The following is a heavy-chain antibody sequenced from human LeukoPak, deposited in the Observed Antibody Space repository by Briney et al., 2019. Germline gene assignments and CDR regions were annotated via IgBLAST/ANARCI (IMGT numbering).Heavy chain of an antibody. J-gene: IGHJ4*02. CDR1: GYSFTNYW. V-gene: IGHV5-51*01. Sequence: GESLKISCKASGYSFTNYWIGWVRQVPGEGLEWMGIIYPGDSDTRYSPSFQGQVTISADKSISTAYLQWSSLKASDTAMYYCARRSGYSYGTHVEGDFDYWGQGTLVTVSS. CDR3: ARRSGYSYGTHVEGDFDY. D-gene: IGHD5-18*01. CDR2: IYPGDSDT.